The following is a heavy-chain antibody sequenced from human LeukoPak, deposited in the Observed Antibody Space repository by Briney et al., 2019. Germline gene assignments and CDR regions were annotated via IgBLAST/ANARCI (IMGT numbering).Heavy chain of an antibody. D-gene: IGHD3-10*01. V-gene: IGHV1-8*01. Sequence: ASVKVSCKASGYTFTSYDINWVRQATGQGLEWMGWMNPNSGNTGYAQKSQGRVTMTRNTSISTAYMELSSLRSEDTAVYYCARGAVLLWFGELTAVDYWGQGTLVTVSS. CDR1: GYTFTSYD. CDR2: MNPNSGNT. J-gene: IGHJ4*02. CDR3: ARGAVLLWFGELTAVDY.